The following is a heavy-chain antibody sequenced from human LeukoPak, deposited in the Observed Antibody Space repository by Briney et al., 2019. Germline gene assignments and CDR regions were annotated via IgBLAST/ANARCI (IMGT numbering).Heavy chain of an antibody. J-gene: IGHJ4*02. CDR2: IYYSGST. D-gene: IGHD3-22*01. CDR3: ARQSMRGYYYDSSGYSPIDY. Sequence: PSETLSLTCTVSGGSISSSSYYWGWIRQPPGKGLEWIGSIYYSGSTYYNPSLKSRVTISVDTSKNQFSLKLSSVTAVDTAVYYCARQSMRGYYYDSSGYSPIDYWGRGTLVTVSS. CDR1: GGSISSSSYY. V-gene: IGHV4-39*01.